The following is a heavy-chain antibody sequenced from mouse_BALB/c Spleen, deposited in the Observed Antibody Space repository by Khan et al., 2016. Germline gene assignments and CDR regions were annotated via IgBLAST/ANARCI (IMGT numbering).Heavy chain of an antibody. Sequence: EVQLQQPGAELVKPGASVKLSCTASGFHIKDTYMHWVKQRPEQGLEWIGRIDPANGNTKYDPKFQGKATITADTSSNTAYLQLSSLTSEDTAVYYCARSSWEWFAYWGQGTLVTVSA. CDR3: ARSSWEWFAY. CDR2: IDPANGNT. CDR1: GFHIKDTY. D-gene: IGHD4-1*01. V-gene: IGHV14-3*02. J-gene: IGHJ3*01.